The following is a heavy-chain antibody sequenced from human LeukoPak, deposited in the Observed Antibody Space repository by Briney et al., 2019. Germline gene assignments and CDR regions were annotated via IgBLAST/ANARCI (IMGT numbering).Heavy chain of an antibody. CDR1: GGSISNYY. CDR3: ASIPTYYDILIGYSGYNWFDP. Sequence: SETLSLTCTVSGGSISNYYWTWIRQPPGKALEWIGYFYYSGTTNYNPSLKSRVTMSVDTSKNQFSLKLNSVTAADTAVYYCASIPTYYDILIGYSGYNWFDPWGQGTLVTVSS. J-gene: IGHJ5*02. V-gene: IGHV4-59*01. D-gene: IGHD3-9*01. CDR2: FYYSGTT.